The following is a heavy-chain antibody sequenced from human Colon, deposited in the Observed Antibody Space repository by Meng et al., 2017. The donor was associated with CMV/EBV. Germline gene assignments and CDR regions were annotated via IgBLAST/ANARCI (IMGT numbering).Heavy chain of an antibody. D-gene: IGHD3-10*01. Sequence: GESLKISCAASGFSFSDSYMSWVRQAPGKGLEWLSSITGSGRKVFYGDSMNGRITISRDNDNTSLYLDMNSLTAEDTAVYYCARLFDDRPGWFDPWGQGTLVTVSS. J-gene: IGHJ5*02. CDR2: ITGSGRKV. V-gene: IGHV3-11*01. CDR1: GFSFSDSY. CDR3: ARLFDDRPGWFDP.